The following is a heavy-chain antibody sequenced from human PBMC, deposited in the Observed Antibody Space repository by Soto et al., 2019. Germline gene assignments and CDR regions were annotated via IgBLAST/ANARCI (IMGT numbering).Heavy chain of an antibody. CDR3: AHSRSYYYGSGSYYLDY. J-gene: IGHJ4*02. D-gene: IGHD3-10*01. V-gene: IGHV2-5*02. CDR1: GFSLSTSGVG. Sequence: QITLKESGPTLVKPTQTLTLTCTFSGFSLSTSGVGVGWIRQPPGKALEWLALIYWDDDKGYSPSLKSRLTIPKDTSKNQVVLTMTNMDPVDTATYYCAHSRSYYYGSGSYYLDYWGQGTLVTVSS. CDR2: IYWDDDK.